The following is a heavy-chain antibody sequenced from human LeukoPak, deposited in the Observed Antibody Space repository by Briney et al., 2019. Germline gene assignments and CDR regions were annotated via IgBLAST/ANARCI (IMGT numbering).Heavy chain of an antibody. V-gene: IGHV4-34*01. D-gene: IGHD3-10*01. CDR2: INHSGST. Sequence: PSETLSLTCAVYGGSFSDYFWSWIRQSPGKGLEWIGEINHSGSTNYNPSLKSRVTISVDTSKNQFSLKLSSVTAADTAVYYCCRLGSYGMDVWGQGTTVTVSS. CDR1: GGSFSDYF. CDR3: CRLGSYGMDV. J-gene: IGHJ6*02.